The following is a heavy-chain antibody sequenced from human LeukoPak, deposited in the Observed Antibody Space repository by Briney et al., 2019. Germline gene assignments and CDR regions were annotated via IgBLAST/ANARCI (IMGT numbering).Heavy chain of an antibody. Sequence: GGSLRLSCLGSGFNFRYFWMSWVRQAPGKGLEWVANINHDGRETYYADSVKGRFIISRDNAKDSLYLQMDSLRVEDTAVYYCARGGVRGYSGYDYFDYWGQGTLVTVSS. D-gene: IGHD5-12*01. CDR2: INHDGRET. CDR1: GFNFRYFW. V-gene: IGHV3-7*03. CDR3: ARGGVRGYSGYDYFDY. J-gene: IGHJ4*02.